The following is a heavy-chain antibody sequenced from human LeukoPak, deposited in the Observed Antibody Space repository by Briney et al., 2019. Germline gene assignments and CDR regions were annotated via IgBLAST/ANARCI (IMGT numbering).Heavy chain of an antibody. D-gene: IGHD5-24*01. CDR1: GFTFSSYA. CDR3: AKGLKPRWLQMGGP. CDR2: ISGSGGST. V-gene: IGHV3-23*01. Sequence: GGSLRLSCAASGFTFSSYAMSWVRQAPGKGLEWVSAISGSGGSTYYADSVKGRFTISRDNSKNTLYLQMNSLRAEDTAVYYCAKGLKPRWLQMGGPWGQGTLVTVSS. J-gene: IGHJ5*02.